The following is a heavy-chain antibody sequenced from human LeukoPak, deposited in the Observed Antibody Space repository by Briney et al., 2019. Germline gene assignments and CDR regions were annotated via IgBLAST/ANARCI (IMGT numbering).Heavy chain of an antibody. J-gene: IGHJ4*02. D-gene: IGHD6-19*01. CDR2: INRDGSGK. CDR3: ATSCPGIGLAGTFDY. V-gene: IGHV3-7*01. CDR1: GFTFSSSW. Sequence: PGGCLRVSCAAPGFTFSSSWMGSVRQAPGEGLAWGANINRDGSGKYYVASVKGRFTISRDHAKNALYLKMNRLRAEDTAVYYCATSCPGIGLAGTFDYWGQGTLVTFSS.